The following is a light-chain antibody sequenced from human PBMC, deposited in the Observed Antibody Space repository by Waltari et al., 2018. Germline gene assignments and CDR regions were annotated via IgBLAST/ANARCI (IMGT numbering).Light chain of an antibody. CDR3: QQYANSPRT. CDR1: HSVSSNT. CDR2: AAS. Sequence: EIVLTQSPGTLSLSPGDRATPSCRASHSVSSNTLAWYQQKPGQAPRLLIYAASSRATGITDRFSGSGSGTDFTLTISRVEPEDFAVYYCQQYANSPRTFGQGTKVEIK. J-gene: IGKJ1*01. V-gene: IGKV3-20*01.